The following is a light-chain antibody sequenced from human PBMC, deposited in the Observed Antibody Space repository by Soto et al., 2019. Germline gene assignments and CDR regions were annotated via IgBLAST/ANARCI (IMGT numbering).Light chain of an antibody. V-gene: IGKV1-5*03. J-gene: IGKJ1*01. CDR3: QQYHTYWWT. Sequence: DLQITHSPSTLSASVLYRVTITCWASQTIINWLAWYQQKPGKAPKLLIYKASTLEGEVPSRFSGSGSETEFTLTINSLQPDDSATYYCQQYHTYWWTFGQGTKVDIK. CDR1: QTIINW. CDR2: KAS.